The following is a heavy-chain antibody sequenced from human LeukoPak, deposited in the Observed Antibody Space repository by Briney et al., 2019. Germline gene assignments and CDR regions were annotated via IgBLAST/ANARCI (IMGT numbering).Heavy chain of an antibody. D-gene: IGHD6-19*01. V-gene: IGHV3-23*01. Sequence: PGGSLRLPCAASGFTFSNSAMSWVRQAPGKGLEWVSTLSGSGITTYYADSVKGRFTISRDSSKNTLYLQMNSLRAGDTAVYYCAKGIYSSGWSYFDYWGHGTLVTVSS. CDR3: AKGIYSSGWSYFDY. J-gene: IGHJ4*01. CDR1: GFTFSNSA. CDR2: LSGSGITT.